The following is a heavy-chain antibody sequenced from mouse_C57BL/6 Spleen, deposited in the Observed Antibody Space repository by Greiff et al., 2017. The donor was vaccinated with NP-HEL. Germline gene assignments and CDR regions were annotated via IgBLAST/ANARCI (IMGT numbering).Heavy chain of an antibody. J-gene: IGHJ4*01. CDR2: IDPSDSYT. V-gene: IGHV1-59*01. D-gene: IGHD2-3*01. CDR3: ARRDDGPTEYAMDY. CDR1: GYTFTSYW. Sequence: QVQLQQPGAELVRPGTSVKLSCKASGYTFTSYWMPWVKQRPGQGLEWIGVIDPSDSYTNYNQKFKGKATLTVDTSSSTAYMQLSSLTSEDSAVYYCARRDDGPTEYAMDYWGQGTSVTVSS.